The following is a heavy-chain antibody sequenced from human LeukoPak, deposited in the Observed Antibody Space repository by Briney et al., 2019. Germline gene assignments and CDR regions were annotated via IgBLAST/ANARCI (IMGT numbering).Heavy chain of an antibody. CDR2: VNLQGST. CDR1: GGSITSTNY. V-gene: IGHV4-4*02. J-gene: IGHJ4*02. CDR3: AREGGPYRPLDY. Sequence: SETLSLTCGVSGGSITSTNYWTWVRQPPGKGLEWIGEVNLQGSTNYNPSLMGRVAISVDISENHISLQLTSVTAADTAVYYCAREGGPYRPLDYSGQGTLVTVSS.